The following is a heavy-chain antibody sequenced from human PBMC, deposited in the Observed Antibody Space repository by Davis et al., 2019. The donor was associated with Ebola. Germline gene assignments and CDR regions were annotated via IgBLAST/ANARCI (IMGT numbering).Heavy chain of an antibody. CDR3: ARGRGIRLSLFDY. Sequence: SETLSLTCTVSGGYISGYYWSWIRQPPGKGLEWIGYIYYSGSTKNNPSLKSRVTISVDTSKNQVSLRLTSVTAADTAVYFCARGRGIRLSLFDYWGQGTPVTVSS. CDR2: IYYSGST. D-gene: IGHD3-16*02. CDR1: GGYISGYY. J-gene: IGHJ4*02. V-gene: IGHV4-59*12.